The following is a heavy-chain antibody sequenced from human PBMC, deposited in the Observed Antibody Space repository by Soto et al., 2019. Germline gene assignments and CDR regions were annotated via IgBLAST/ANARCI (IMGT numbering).Heavy chain of an antibody. D-gene: IGHD6-13*01. CDR1: GFTFSSYA. CDR3: ARCSAAAGHWKHYFFDY. Sequence: GGSLRLSCAASGFTFSSYAMHWVRQAPGKGLEYVSAISSNGGSTYYANSVKGRFTISRDNSKNTLYLQMGSLRAEDMAVYYCARCSAAAGHWKHYFFDYWGQGTLVTVSS. V-gene: IGHV3-64*01. J-gene: IGHJ4*02. CDR2: ISSNGGST.